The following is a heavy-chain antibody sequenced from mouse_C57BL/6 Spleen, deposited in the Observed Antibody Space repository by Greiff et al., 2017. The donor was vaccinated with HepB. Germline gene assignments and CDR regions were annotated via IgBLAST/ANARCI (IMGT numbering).Heavy chain of an antibody. CDR1: GYAFSSSW. CDR2: IYPGDGDT. J-gene: IGHJ4*01. Sequence: QVQLKESGPELVKPGASVEISCKASGYAFSSSWMNWVKQRPGKGLEWIGRIYPGDGDTNYNGKFKGKATLTADKSSSTAYMQLSSLTSEDSAVYFCARDSSGYYYYAMDYWGQGTSVTVSS. V-gene: IGHV1-82*01. D-gene: IGHD3-2*02. CDR3: ARDSSGYYYYAMDY.